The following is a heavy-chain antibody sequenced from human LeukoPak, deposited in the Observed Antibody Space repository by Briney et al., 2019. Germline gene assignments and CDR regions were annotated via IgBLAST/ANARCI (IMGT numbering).Heavy chain of an antibody. CDR2: ISTGSSYT. V-gene: IGHV3-11*06. Sequence: PGGSLRLSCAASGFTFSDYYMSWIRQAPGKGLEWVSYISTGSSYTDYAASVKGRFTISRDNSKNTLYLQMNSLRAEDTAVYYCAKARATYLYDTSGYSALDYWGQGTLVTVSS. J-gene: IGHJ4*02. CDR3: AKARATYLYDTSGYSALDY. D-gene: IGHD3-22*01. CDR1: GFTFSDYY.